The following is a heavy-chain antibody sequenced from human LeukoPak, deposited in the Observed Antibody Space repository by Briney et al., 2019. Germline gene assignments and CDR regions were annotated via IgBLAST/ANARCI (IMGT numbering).Heavy chain of an antibody. CDR1: GFTLSSYA. D-gene: IGHD3-9*01. CDR2: ISGGGSNT. V-gene: IGHV3-23*01. Sequence: PGGSLRLSCAATGFTLSSYAMSGVRQAPGKWLEWVSDISGGGSNTYYADSVKGRFTISRDNSKNTLYLQMNSLRAEDRAIYYCAKANDLLTGSSSYYYYGMDVWGQGTTVTVSS. J-gene: IGHJ6*02. CDR3: AKANDLLTGSSSYYYYGMDV.